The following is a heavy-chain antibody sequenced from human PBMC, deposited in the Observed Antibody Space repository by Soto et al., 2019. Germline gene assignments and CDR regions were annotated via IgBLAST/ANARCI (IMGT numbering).Heavy chain of an antibody. CDR3: ARPVDYDFWSGLRAPLEGLDP. J-gene: IGHJ5*02. Sequence: GESLKISCKGSGYSFTSYWIGWVRQMPGKGLEWMGIIYPGDSDTRYSPSFQGQVTISADKSISTAYLQWSSLKASDTAMYYCARPVDYDFWSGLRAPLEGLDPWGQGTLVTVSS. D-gene: IGHD3-3*01. CDR2: IYPGDSDT. V-gene: IGHV5-51*01. CDR1: GYSFTSYW.